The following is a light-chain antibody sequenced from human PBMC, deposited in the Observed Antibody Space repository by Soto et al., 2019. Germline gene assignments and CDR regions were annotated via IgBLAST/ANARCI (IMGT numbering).Light chain of an antibody. CDR2: TSN. CDR3: ATWDDRLHGYG. CDR1: NSNSGNNK. V-gene: IGLV1-44*01. Sequence: SVPTQPPSASGTPGQRVTNSCSGSNSNSGNNKVNSYQQLPGTTPKRAIYTSNQRPSGVPARFSGSESDTSAPLAITGPQSEDEADYYCATWDDRLHGYGFGTSTKVTVL. J-gene: IGLJ1*01.